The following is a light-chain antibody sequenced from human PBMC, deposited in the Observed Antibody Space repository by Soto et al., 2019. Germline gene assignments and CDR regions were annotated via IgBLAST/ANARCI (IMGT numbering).Light chain of an antibody. Sequence: QSVLTQPPSASGTPGQRVTFSCSGSSSNIGSNYVYWYQQLPGTAPKLLIYSNNQRPSGVPDRFSGSKSGTSASLAISGLRSEDEADYYCAAWDDSLIYVFGTGTKVTVL. V-gene: IGLV1-47*02. CDR2: SNN. CDR3: AAWDDSLIYV. CDR1: SSNIGSNY. J-gene: IGLJ1*01.